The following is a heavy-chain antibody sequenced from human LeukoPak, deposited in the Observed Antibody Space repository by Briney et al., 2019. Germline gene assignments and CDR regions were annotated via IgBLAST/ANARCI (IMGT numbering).Heavy chain of an antibody. CDR3: ATSRRYYYDSSGPDAFDI. CDR2: INPESGGT. CDR1: GYTFTGYY. Sequence: GASVKVSCKASGYTFTGYYMHWVRQAPGQGLEWMGWINPESGGTNYEQKFQGWVTMTRDTSISTAYMELSRLRSDDTAVYYCATSRRYYYDSSGPDAFDIWGQGTMVTVSS. D-gene: IGHD3-22*01. V-gene: IGHV1-2*04. J-gene: IGHJ3*02.